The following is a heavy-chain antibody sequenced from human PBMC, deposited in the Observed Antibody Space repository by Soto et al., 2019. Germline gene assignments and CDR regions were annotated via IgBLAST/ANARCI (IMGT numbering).Heavy chain of an antibody. CDR1: GGSISSGGYY. CDR2: IYYSGST. D-gene: IGHD6-13*01. Sequence: SETLSLTCTVSGGSISSGGYYWSWIRKHPGKGLEWIGYIYYSGSTYYNPSLKSRVTISVDTSKNQFSLKLSSVTAADTAVYYCAREGYSSSWYYMDVWGKGTTVTVSS. J-gene: IGHJ6*03. V-gene: IGHV4-31*03. CDR3: AREGYSSSWYYMDV.